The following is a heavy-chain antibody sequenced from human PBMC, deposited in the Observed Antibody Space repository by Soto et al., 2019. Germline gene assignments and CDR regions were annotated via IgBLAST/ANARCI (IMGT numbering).Heavy chain of an antibody. Sequence: QVQLVQSGAEVKKPGSSVKVSCKASGGTFSSYAISWVRQAPGQGLEWMGGIIPIFGTANYAQKFQGRVTITADKSTSTAYMELSSLRSEDTAVYYCARTGGGYDPSYYYYGMDVWGQGTTVTVSS. CDR2: IIPIFGTA. CDR1: GGTFSSYA. V-gene: IGHV1-69*06. D-gene: IGHD5-12*01. J-gene: IGHJ6*02. CDR3: ARTGGGYDPSYYYYGMDV.